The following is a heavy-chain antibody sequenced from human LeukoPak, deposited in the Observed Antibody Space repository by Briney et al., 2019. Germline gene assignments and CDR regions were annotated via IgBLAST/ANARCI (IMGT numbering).Heavy chain of an antibody. D-gene: IGHD2-2*01. Sequence: SETLSLTCTVSGGSISSSDSHWSWIRQSPGKGLEWIGYISYRGSTSYNPSLRSRLTISIDTSQNQFSLKLTSVTAADTAVYYWVGVRTGTSCYDYGGQGTRATVSP. J-gene: IGHJ4*02. CDR3: VGVRTGTSCYDY. V-gene: IGHV4-30-4*01. CDR1: GGSISSSDSH. CDR2: ISYRGST.